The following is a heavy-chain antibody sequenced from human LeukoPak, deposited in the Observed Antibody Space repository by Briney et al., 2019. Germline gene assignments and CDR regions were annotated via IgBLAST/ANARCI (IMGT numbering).Heavy chain of an antibody. CDR1: GYSFTSYW. J-gene: IGHJ4*02. CDR3: ARALVVTAAPDYFDY. D-gene: IGHD2-21*02. V-gene: IGHV5-51*01. Sequence: GESLKISCKGSGYSFTSYWIGLGRQMPGKGVELMGIIYHGDSDTRYGPFFQGQVTISADKSISTAYLQWSSLKASDTAMYYCARALVVTAAPDYFDYWGQGTLVTVSS. CDR2: IYHGDSDT.